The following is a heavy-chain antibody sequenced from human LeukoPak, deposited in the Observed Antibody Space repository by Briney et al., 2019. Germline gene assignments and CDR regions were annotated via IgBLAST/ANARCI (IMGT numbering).Heavy chain of an antibody. Sequence: SETLSLTCAVYGGSFSGYYWSWIRQPPGRGLEWFGEINHSGSTNYNPSLKSRVTISVDTSKNQFSLKLSSVTAADTAVYYCARPIVVVPLRAFDIWGQGTMVTVSS. CDR1: GGSFSGYY. CDR2: INHSGST. J-gene: IGHJ3*02. V-gene: IGHV4-34*01. CDR3: ARPIVVVPLRAFDI. D-gene: IGHD2-21*01.